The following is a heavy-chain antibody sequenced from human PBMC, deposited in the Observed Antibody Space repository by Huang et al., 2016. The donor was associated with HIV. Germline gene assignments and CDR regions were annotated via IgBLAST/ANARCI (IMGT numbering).Heavy chain of an antibody. CDR3: TGALASDTGMDV. J-gene: IGHJ6*02. CDR1: GFTFSEHY. D-gene: IGHD6-19*01. CDR2: SRNKVRSYTT. Sequence: EVQLVESGGGLVQPGGSLRLSCAASGFTFSEHYMDWVRQAPVKVLEWFGLSRNKVRSYTTEYAASVKGRFTISRDDAETSLYLQMNSLRTEDSAVYYCTGALASDTGMDVWGQGTTVTVSS. V-gene: IGHV3-72*01.